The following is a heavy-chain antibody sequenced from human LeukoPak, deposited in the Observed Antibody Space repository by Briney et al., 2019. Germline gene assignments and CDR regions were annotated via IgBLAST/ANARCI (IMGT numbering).Heavy chain of an antibody. CDR1: GYSFTNYW. J-gene: IGHJ4*02. CDR3: ASPDYYDSSGYSPGVGY. CDR2: IYPGDSDT. Sequence: GESLKISCKGSGYSFTNYWIGWVRQMPGKGLEWMGIIYPGDSDTRYSPSFQGQVTISADKSISTAYLQWSSLKASDTAMYYCASPDYYDSSGYSPGVGYWGQGTLVTASS. V-gene: IGHV5-51*01. D-gene: IGHD3-22*01.